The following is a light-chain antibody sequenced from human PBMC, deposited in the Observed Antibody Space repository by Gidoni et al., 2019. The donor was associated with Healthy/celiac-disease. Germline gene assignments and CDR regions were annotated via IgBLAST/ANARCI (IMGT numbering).Light chain of an antibody. CDR3: QQYDSYPFT. CDR1: QSISIW. CDR2: KAS. J-gene: IGKJ3*01. Sequence: DIQMTQSPSTLSASVGDRVTITCQASQSISIWLAWYQQKPGKAPKLLIYKASNLESGVPSRFSGSGSGTDFTLTISSLQPDDFATYYCQQYDSYPFTFGPGTKVDIK. V-gene: IGKV1-5*03.